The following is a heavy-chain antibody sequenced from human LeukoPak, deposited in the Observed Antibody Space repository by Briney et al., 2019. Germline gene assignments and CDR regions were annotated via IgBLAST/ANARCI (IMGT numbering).Heavy chain of an antibody. CDR3: ARQYYDFWLDY. J-gene: IGHJ4*02. CDR1: GGSIISSSYY. V-gene: IGHV4-39*01. CDR2: IYYSGST. D-gene: IGHD3-3*01. Sequence: ESGPTLVKPSETLSLTCTVSGGSIISSSYYWGWIRQPPGKGLEWIASIYYSGSTYYNTSLKSRVTISVDTSKNQFSLKLSSVTAADTAVYYCARQYYDFWLDYWGQGTLVTVSS.